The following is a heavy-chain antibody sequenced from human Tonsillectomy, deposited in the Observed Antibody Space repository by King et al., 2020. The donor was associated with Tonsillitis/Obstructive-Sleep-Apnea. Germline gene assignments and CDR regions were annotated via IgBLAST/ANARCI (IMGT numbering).Heavy chain of an antibody. CDR1: GGYFSSSNW. D-gene: IGHD6-19*01. CDR3: AGVSSSGWYTKDWFDP. V-gene: IGHV4-4*02. J-gene: IGHJ5*02. Sequence: VQLQESGPGLVKPSGTLSLTCAVSGGYFSSSNWWSWVRQPQGKGLEWIGEIYHTGSTNYNPSLKSRVTISVDKSKNQFSLNLTSVTAADTAVYYCAGVSSSGWYTKDWFDPWGQGTLVTVSS. CDR2: IYHTGST.